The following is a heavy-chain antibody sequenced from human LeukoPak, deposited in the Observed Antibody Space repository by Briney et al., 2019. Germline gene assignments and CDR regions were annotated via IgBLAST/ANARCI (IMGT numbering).Heavy chain of an antibody. CDR2: IKQDGSEK. D-gene: IGHD3-10*01. CDR3: ARDRSIDYYGSGSYYDQYYFDY. V-gene: IGHV3-7*01. CDR1: GFTFSSYW. Sequence: GGSLRLSCAASGFTFSSYWMSWVRQAPGKGLEWVANIKQDGSEKYYVDSVKGRFTISRDNAKNSLYLQMNSLRAEDTAVYYCARDRSIDYYGSGSYYDQYYFDYWGQGTLVTVSS. J-gene: IGHJ4*02.